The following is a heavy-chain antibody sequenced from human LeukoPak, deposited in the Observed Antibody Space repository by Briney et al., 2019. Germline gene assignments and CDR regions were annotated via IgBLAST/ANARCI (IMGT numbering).Heavy chain of an antibody. CDR2: INSDGSWT. J-gene: IGHJ4*02. V-gene: IGHV3-74*01. CDR1: GNYC. Sequence: GGSLRLSCAASGNYCMHWVRQVPGKGLVWVSHINSDGSWTSYADSVKGRFTISKDNAKNTVYLQMNSLRAEDTAVYYCAKQLGYCSDGSCYFPYWGQGTLVTVSS. CDR3: AKQLGYCSDGSCYFPY. D-gene: IGHD2-15*01.